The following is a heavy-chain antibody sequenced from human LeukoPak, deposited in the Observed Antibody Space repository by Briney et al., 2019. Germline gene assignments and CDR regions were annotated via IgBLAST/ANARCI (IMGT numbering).Heavy chain of an antibody. CDR1: GGSISNVGYY. Sequence: PSETLSLTCTVSGGSISNVGYYWAWIRQPPGKGLEWIGNIYYSGGNYCNPSLKSRLTVSVDTSNNQFSLKLTSVTAADAAVYCCATLNTSGWYFDYWGQGTLVTVSS. V-gene: IGHV4-39*01. J-gene: IGHJ4*02. CDR2: IYYSGGN. CDR3: ATLNTSGWYFDY. D-gene: IGHD6-19*01.